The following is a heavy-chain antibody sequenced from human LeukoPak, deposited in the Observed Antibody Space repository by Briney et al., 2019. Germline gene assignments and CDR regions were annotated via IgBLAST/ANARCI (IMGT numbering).Heavy chain of an antibody. D-gene: IGHD1-26*01. Sequence: GGSLRLSCAASGFTFDDYAMHWVRQAPGKGLEWVSGISWNSGSIGYADSVKVRFTISRDNAKNSLYLQMNSLRAEDTALYYCAKDRWYSGSYYDYWGQGTLVTVSS. CDR1: GFTFDDYA. CDR3: AKDRWYSGSYYDY. J-gene: IGHJ4*02. V-gene: IGHV3-9*01. CDR2: ISWNSGSI.